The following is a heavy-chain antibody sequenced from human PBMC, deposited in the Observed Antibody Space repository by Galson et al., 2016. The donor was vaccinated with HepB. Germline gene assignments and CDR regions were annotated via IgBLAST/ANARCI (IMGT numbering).Heavy chain of an antibody. V-gene: IGHV3-30-3*01. CDR1: GFTFSSYV. Sequence: SLRLSCAVSGFTFSSYVIQWFRQTPGKGLEWVAVVSIDGSRQYYADSVKGRFTVSRDNSRRTLWLEMNSLRAEDTAVYYCARDPGFVGPTWLDVWGQGTLVTVSS. CDR3: ARDPGFVGPTWLDV. D-gene: IGHD1-26*01. CDR2: VSIDGSRQ. J-gene: IGHJ3*01.